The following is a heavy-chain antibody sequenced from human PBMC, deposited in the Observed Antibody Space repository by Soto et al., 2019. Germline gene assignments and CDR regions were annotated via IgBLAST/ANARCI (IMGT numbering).Heavy chain of an antibody. V-gene: IGHV3-64*01. CDR3: GGYSGDGIWS. Sequence: EVQLVESGGGLVQPGGSLRLSCAASGFTFSSYSMHWVRQAPGKGLEYVSAISSNGGTTSYANSVKGRFTISRDNSKNMLHLQMGSLSAEDMAVYYSGGYSGDGIWSWGQGTLVTVAS. CDR1: GFTFSSYS. J-gene: IGHJ5*02. D-gene: IGHD1-26*01. CDR2: ISSNGGTT.